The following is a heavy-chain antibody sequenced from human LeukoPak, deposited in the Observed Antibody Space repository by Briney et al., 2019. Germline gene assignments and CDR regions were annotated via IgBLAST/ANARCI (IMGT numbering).Heavy chain of an antibody. J-gene: IGHJ4*02. CDR2: IIPIFGTA. Sequence: SVKVSCKASGGTFSSYAISWVRQAPGQGLEWMGGIIPIFGTANYAQKFQGRVTITTDESTSTAYMELSSLRSEDTAVYYCARGGIGEDYGDYFDYWGQGTLVSISS. D-gene: IGHD4-17*01. V-gene: IGHV1-69*05. CDR3: ARGGIGEDYGDYFDY. CDR1: GGTFSSYA.